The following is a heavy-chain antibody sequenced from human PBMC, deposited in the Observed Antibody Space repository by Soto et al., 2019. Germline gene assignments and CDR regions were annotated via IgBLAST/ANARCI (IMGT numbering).Heavy chain of an antibody. D-gene: IGHD3-22*01. CDR3: ACDSSGYSDY. CDR2: ISAYNGNT. Sequence: ASVKVSCKASGYTFTSYGISWVRQAPGQGLEWMGWISAYNGNTNYAQKLQGRVTITADESTSTAYMELSSLRSEDTAVYYCACDSSGYSDYWGQGTLVTVSS. J-gene: IGHJ4*02. V-gene: IGHV1-18*01. CDR1: GYTFTSYG.